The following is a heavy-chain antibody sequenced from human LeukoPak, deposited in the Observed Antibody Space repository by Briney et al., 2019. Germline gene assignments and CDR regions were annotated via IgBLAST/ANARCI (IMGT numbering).Heavy chain of an antibody. V-gene: IGHV1-69*13. CDR1: GGIFSSYA. CDR2: IIPIFGTA. D-gene: IGHD2-2*02. CDR3: ATCARNFYCYRFDY. Sequence: VKVSCKASGGIFSSYAISWVRPAPGQGLEWMGGIIPIFGTANYAQKFQGRVTITADESTSTAYMELSSLRSEDTAVYYCATCARNFYCYRFDYWGQGTLVTVSS. J-gene: IGHJ4*02.